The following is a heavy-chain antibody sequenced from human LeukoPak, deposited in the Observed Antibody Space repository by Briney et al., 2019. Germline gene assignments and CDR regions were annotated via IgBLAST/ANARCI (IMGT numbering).Heavy chain of an antibody. Sequence: SETLSLTCAVYGGSFSGYYWSWIRQPPGKGLEWIGEINHSGSTNYNPSLKSRVTISVDTSKNQFSLKLSSVTAADTAVYYCATPARGGSALPWGQGTLVTVSS. J-gene: IGHJ5*02. CDR2: INHSGST. CDR1: GGSFSGYY. V-gene: IGHV4-34*01. D-gene: IGHD6-19*01. CDR3: ATPARGGSALP.